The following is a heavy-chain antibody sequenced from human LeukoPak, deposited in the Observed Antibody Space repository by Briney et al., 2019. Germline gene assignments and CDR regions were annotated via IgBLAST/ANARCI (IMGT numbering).Heavy chain of an antibody. D-gene: IGHD2-2*01. CDR1: GFTPSTFD. CDR2: ISTSSRYI. CDR3: ARADCSGSTCYLRHSWFDP. V-gene: IGHV3-21*06. J-gene: IGHJ5*02. Sequence: GGSLRLSCAASGFTPSTFDMNWVRHAPGKGLEWVSSISTSSRYIYYRDSAKGRFTISRDDAKNSLYLQMNSLTVEDTAVYYCARADCSGSTCYLRHSWFDPWGQGTLVTVSS.